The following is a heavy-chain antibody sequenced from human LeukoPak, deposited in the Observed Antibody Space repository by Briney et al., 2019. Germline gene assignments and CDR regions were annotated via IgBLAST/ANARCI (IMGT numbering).Heavy chain of an antibody. Sequence: PGRSLRLSCAASGFTFSSYGMHWVRQAPGKGLEWVAVISYDGSNKYYADSVKGRFTISRDNSKNTLYLQMNSLRAEDTAVYYCASQGYCSGGSCSSNHWGQGTLVTVSS. CDR2: ISYDGSNK. J-gene: IGHJ5*02. CDR3: ASQGYCSGGSCSSNH. V-gene: IGHV3-30*03. CDR1: GFTFSSYG. D-gene: IGHD2-15*01.